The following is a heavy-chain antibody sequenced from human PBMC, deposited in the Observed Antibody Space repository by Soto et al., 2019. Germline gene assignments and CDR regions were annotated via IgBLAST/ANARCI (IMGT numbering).Heavy chain of an antibody. CDR1: RFTFSSSY. V-gene: IGHV3-64*02. Sequence: QPGGSLRLSCAASRFTFSSSYMHWVRQAPGKGLQYVSAISPSGDSTFYTDSVKGRFTISRDNSKNMLYLQMGSLRAEDMAVYYCARGHYYGSGLYYFDYWGQGALVTVSS. D-gene: IGHD3-10*01. CDR3: ARGHYYGSGLYYFDY. CDR2: ISPSGDST. J-gene: IGHJ4*02.